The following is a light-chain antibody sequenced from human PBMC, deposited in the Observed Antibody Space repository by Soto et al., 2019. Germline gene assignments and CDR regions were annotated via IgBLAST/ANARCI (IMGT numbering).Light chain of an antibody. Sequence: EVVMTQSPATLSVSPGERATLSCRASQSVRINLAWYQQKPGQGPRLLMYAASTRATGIPARFSGSGSGTEFTLTISGLQSEDFAVYHCQQYNTRPQTLGQGTKVDIK. CDR1: QSVRIN. V-gene: IGKV3-15*01. CDR3: QQYNTRPQT. CDR2: AAS. J-gene: IGKJ1*01.